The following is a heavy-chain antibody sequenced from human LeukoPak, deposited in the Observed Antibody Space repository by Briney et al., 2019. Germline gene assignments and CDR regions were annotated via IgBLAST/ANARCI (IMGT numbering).Heavy chain of an antibody. D-gene: IGHD6-19*01. CDR3: ARAQGVYSSGWYTGGYYMDV. Sequence: GGSLRLSCAASGFTFSNYWMHWVRQAPGKGLVWVSRINSDGINTSYADSVKGRFTISRDNAKNTLYLQMNSLRAEDTAVYYCARAQGVYSSGWYTGGYYMDVWGKGTTVTVSS. V-gene: IGHV3-74*01. CDR1: GFTFSNYW. CDR2: INSDGINT. J-gene: IGHJ6*03.